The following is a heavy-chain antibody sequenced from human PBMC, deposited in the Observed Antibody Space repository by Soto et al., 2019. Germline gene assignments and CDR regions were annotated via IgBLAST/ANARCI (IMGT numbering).Heavy chain of an antibody. CDR2: ISGSGGST. D-gene: IGHD4-17*01. V-gene: IGHV3-23*01. CDR1: GFTVSSEP. J-gene: IGHJ2*01. CDR3: FIYLYGDQRDLHSFPTRRSSDL. Sequence: ASLRLSCAPSGFTVSSEPMSWVRQAPGKGLEWVSAISGSGGSTYYADSVKGRFTISRDNSKNTLYLQMNSLRAEEKAVYYFFIYLYGDQRDLHSFPTRRSSDL.